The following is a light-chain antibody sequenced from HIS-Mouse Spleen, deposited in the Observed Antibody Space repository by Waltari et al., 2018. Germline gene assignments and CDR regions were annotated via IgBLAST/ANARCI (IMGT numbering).Light chain of an antibody. J-gene: IGLJ3*02. CDR3: YSTDSSGNHRGV. Sequence: SYELTQPPSVSVSPGQTARITCSGEALPKKYAHWYQQKSGQAPMLVIYEDSKRPSGIPERFSGSSSGTMATLTISGAQVEDEADYYCYSTDSSGNHRGVFGGGTKLTVL. CDR1: ALPKKY. V-gene: IGLV3-10*01. CDR2: EDS.